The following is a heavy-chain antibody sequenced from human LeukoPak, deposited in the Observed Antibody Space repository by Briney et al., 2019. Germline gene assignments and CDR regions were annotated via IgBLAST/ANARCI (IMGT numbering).Heavy chain of an antibody. CDR1: GYTFTSYG. J-gene: IGHJ4*02. CDR2: ISAYNGHT. CDR3: VRAERTAITHDY. D-gene: IGHD5-18*01. V-gene: IGHV1-18*01. Sequence: ASVKVSCKASGYTFTSYGVSWVRQAPGQGLEWMGWISAYNGHTNYAQRLQDRVTMTTDTSTSTAYMELRSLRSDGTAVYYCVRAERTAITHDYWGQGTLVTVSS.